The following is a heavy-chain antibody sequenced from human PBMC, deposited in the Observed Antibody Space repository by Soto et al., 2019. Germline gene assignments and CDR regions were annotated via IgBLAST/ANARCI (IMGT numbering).Heavy chain of an antibody. J-gene: IGHJ4*02. Sequence: QVQLVQSGAEVKKPGSSVKVSCKASGGTFSSYAISWVRQAPGHGLEWMGGIIPIFGTANYAQKFQGRVTITADESTSTAYMELSSLRSDDMAVYYCARNYDSSGGGLYDYWGQGTLVTVSS. D-gene: IGHD3-22*01. CDR1: GGTFSSYA. V-gene: IGHV1-69*01. CDR2: IIPIFGTA. CDR3: ARNYDSSGGGLYDY.